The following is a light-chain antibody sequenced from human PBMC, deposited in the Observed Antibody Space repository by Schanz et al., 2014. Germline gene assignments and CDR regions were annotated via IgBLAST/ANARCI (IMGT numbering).Light chain of an antibody. Sequence: EIVMTQSPATLSVSPGERATLSCRASQSVSSYLGWYQQRPGQAPRLLIYGANTRATGFPARFSASGSGTEFTLTISSLQSEDFAVYYCHQYNRWPYTFGQGTKLEI. CDR1: QSVSSY. J-gene: IGKJ2*01. V-gene: IGKV3D-15*01. CDR2: GAN. CDR3: HQYNRWPYT.